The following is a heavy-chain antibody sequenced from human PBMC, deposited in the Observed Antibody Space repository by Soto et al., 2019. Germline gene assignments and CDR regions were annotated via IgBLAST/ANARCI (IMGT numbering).Heavy chain of an antibody. CDR3: ARAGGSREGYGLDV. V-gene: IGHV4-31*03. Sequence: SETLSLTCTVSGGSISSDNSYWSWIRQLPGKGLEWIGYIYYRGSTYYNPSLTSRVAISVDMSENHSSLRLIAATAADTAVYYCARAGGSREGYGLDVWGQGTTVTVSS. D-gene: IGHD3-16*01. CDR2: IYYRGST. J-gene: IGHJ6*02. CDR1: GGSISSDNSY.